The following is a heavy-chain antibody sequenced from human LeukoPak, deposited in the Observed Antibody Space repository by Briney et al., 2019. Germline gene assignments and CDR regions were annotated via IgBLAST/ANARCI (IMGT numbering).Heavy chain of an antibody. CDR3: AKVNWNYDSTAYPPAY. Sequence: PGGSLRLSYAASGFTFSGYDMSWVRQAPGMGLEWVSSIRDNGATTDYADSVKGRFTISRDDSKNALYLQMNSLRAEDTAVYYCAKVNWNYDSTAYPPAYWGQGTLVTVSS. D-gene: IGHD3-22*01. CDR1: GFTFSGYD. V-gene: IGHV3-23*01. CDR2: IRDNGATT. J-gene: IGHJ4*02.